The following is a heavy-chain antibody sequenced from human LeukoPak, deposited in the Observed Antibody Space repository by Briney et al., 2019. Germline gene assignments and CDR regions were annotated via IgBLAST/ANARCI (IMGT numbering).Heavy chain of an antibody. J-gene: IGHJ4*02. D-gene: IGHD4-17*01. V-gene: IGHV4-38-2*02. CDR3: ARDGLYGDYQIYYFDY. Sequence: TSETLSLTCTVSGGSISSYYWGWIRQPPGKGLEWIGSIYHSGSTYYNPSLKSRVTISVDTSKNQFSLKLSSVTAADTAVYYCARDGLYGDYQIYYFDYWGQGTLVTVSS. CDR2: IYHSGST. CDR1: GGSISSYY.